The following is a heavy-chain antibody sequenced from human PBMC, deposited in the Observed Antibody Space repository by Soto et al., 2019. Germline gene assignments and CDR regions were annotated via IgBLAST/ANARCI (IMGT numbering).Heavy chain of an antibody. Sequence: LSLTCAVSAYSISSGYYWGCIRQPPGKGLEWIGSIYHSGSTYYNPSLKSRVTISVDTSKNQFSLKLRSVTAADTAVYYCARMGFYYDSSGYDYWGQGTLVTVSS. CDR1: AYSISSGYY. D-gene: IGHD3-22*01. CDR2: IYHSGST. V-gene: IGHV4-38-2*01. J-gene: IGHJ4*02. CDR3: ARMGFYYDSSGYDY.